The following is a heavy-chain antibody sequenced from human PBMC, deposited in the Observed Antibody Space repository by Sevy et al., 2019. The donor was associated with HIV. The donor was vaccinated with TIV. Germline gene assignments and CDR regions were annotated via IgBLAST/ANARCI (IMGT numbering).Heavy chain of an antibody. CDR1: GFTFNTYG. J-gene: IGHJ4*02. CDR3: AKAMDTWIQLWSLIDY. CDR2: VSYDGSNK. V-gene: IGHV3-30*18. D-gene: IGHD5-18*01. Sequence: GGSLGLSCAASGFTFNTYGMHWVRQAPGKGLEWVAVVSYDGSNKYYAESVQGRFTISRDNSGNTLYLQVNSLRTEDTAVYYCAKAMDTWIQLWSLIDYWGQGTLVSVSS.